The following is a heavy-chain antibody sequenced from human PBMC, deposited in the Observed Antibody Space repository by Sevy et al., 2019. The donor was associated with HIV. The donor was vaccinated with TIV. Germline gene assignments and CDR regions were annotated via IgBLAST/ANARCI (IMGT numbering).Heavy chain of an antibody. V-gene: IGHV3-23*01. CDR1: GITLSSYA. D-gene: IGHD4-17*01. CDR3: AKDLYGDYSWGFDY. Sequence: GGSLRLSCAASGITLSSYAMSWVRQAPGKGLEWVSAISSSGGSTYHADSVKGRFTISRDNSRNTLYLQMNSLRAADTAVYYCAKDLYGDYSWGFDYWGLGTLVTVSS. J-gene: IGHJ4*02. CDR2: ISSSGGST.